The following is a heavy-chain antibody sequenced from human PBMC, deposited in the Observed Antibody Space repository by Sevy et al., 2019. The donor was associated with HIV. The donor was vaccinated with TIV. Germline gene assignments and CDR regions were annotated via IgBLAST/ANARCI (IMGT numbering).Heavy chain of an antibody. CDR1: GFTFDDYT. J-gene: IGHJ4*02. CDR3: AKDIPGWSGFDY. D-gene: IGHD3-10*01. Sequence: GGSLRLSCAASGFTFDDYTMHWVRQVPGKGLEWVSLSTWDAAKTHYADSVKGRFTVSRDNSENSLYLQMNSLRTEDTALYFCAKDIPGWSGFDYWGQGTLVTVSS. V-gene: IGHV3-43*01. CDR2: STWDAAKT.